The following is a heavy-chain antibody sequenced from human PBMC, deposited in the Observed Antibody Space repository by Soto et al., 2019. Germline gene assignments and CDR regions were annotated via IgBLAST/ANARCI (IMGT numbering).Heavy chain of an antibody. J-gene: IGHJ6*02. D-gene: IGHD6-13*01. CDR3: ARDFGIAAAGSHPHYYYYGMDV. V-gene: IGHV4-59*01. Sequence: PSETLSLTCTVSGGSISSYYWSWIRQPPGKGLEWIGYIYYSGSTNYNPSLKSRVTISVDTSKNQFSLKLSSVTAADTAVYYCARDFGIAAAGSHPHYYYYGMDVWGQGTTVTVSS. CDR2: IYYSGST. CDR1: GGSISSYY.